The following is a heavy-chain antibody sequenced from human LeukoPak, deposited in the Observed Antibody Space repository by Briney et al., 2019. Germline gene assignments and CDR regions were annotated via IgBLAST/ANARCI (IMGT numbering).Heavy chain of an antibody. CDR3: ARGNYQLSNGMDV. CDR1: GFTFRNYG. CDR2: VWYDGSNK. D-gene: IGHD1-7*01. Sequence: GTSLRLSCAASGFTFRNYGIHWVRQVPGKGLEWVAIVWYDGSNKYYADSVKGRFTISRDNSKNTLYLQMNSLRAEDTALYYCARGNYQLSNGMDVWGQGTTVTVSS. J-gene: IGHJ6*02. V-gene: IGHV3-33*01.